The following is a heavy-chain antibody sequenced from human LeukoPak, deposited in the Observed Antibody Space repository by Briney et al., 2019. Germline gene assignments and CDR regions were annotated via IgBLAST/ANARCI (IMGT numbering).Heavy chain of an antibody. CDR2: INPNSGGT. J-gene: IGHJ4*02. CDR1: GYTFTGYY. V-gene: IGHV1-2*02. D-gene: IGHD1-26*01. Sequence: ASVKVSCKASGYTFTGYYMHWVRQAPGQGREWMGWINPNSGGTNYAQKFQGRVSMTRDTSISTAYMELSRLRSDDTAVYYCARQDPGRGAFDYWGQGTLVTVSS. CDR3: ARQDPGRGAFDY.